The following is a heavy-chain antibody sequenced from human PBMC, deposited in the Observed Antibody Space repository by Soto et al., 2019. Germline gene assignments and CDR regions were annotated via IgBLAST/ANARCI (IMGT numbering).Heavy chain of an antibody. D-gene: IGHD3-3*01. V-gene: IGHV1-8*01. Sequence: QVQLVQSGAEVKKPGASVKVSGKASGYTFTSYDSNWVRQASGQGLEWMGWMNTNSSNTGYAQKFKGRLTMTRNSAISTAVMELSSLRAEDPAVYYCARNQHPQSFGFDLWGQGTLVTVSS. CDR3: ARNQHPQSFGFDL. J-gene: IGHJ5*02. CDR2: MNTNSSNT. CDR1: GYTFTSYD.